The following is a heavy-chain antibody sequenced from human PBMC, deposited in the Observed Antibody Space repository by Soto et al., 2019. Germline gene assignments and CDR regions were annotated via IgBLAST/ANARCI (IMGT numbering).Heavy chain of an antibody. J-gene: IGHJ5*02. CDR3: ARDNGYCSSTSCYFLGPIWFDP. Sequence: GGSLRLSCAASGFTFSSYSMNWVRQAPGKWLEWVSSISSSSSYIYYADSVKGRFTISRDNAKNSLYLQMNSLRAEDTAVYYCARDNGYCSSTSCYFLGPIWFDPWGQGXLVTVSS. D-gene: IGHD2-2*03. V-gene: IGHV3-21*01. CDR2: ISSSSSYI. CDR1: GFTFSSYS.